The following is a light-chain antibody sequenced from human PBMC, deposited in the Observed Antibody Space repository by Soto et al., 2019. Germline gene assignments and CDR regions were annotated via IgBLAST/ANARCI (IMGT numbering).Light chain of an antibody. Sequence: EIVMTQSPATLSVSPGERATLSCSASQSLSGKLAWFQQRPGQALRLLIYDTSTRATGIPARFSGSGSGTEFTLTISSLQSEDFAVYYCQQYSMWLWTFGQGTKVDIK. J-gene: IGKJ1*01. V-gene: IGKV3-15*01. CDR3: QQYSMWLWT. CDR2: DTS. CDR1: QSLSGK.